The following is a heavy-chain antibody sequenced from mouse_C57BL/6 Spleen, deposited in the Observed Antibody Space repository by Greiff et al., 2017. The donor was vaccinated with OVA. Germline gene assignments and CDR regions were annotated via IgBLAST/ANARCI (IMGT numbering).Heavy chain of an antibody. D-gene: IGHD2-4*01. CDR2: ISNGGGST. Sequence: EVMLVESGGGLVQPGGSLKLSCAASGFTFSDYYMYWVRQTPEKRLEWVAYISNGGGSTYYPDTVKGRFTISSDNAKTTLYLQMSRLKSEYTAMYYCARPIYYDYDEFAYWGQGTLVTVSA. V-gene: IGHV5-12*01. CDR3: ARPIYYDYDEFAY. CDR1: GFTFSDYY. J-gene: IGHJ3*01.